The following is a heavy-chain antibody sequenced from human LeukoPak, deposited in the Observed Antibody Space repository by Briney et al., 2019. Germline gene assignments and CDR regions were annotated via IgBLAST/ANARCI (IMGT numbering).Heavy chain of an antibody. V-gene: IGHV4-39*07. CDR3: ARDNGGRYCSSTSCPGFDY. Sequence: PSETLSLTCTVSGGSISSSSYYWGWVRQPPGKGLEWIGSIYYSGSTYYNPSLKSRVTISVDTSKNQFSLKLSSVTAADTAVYYCARDNGGRYCSSTSCPGFDYWGQGTLVTVSS. D-gene: IGHD2-2*01. CDR1: GGSISSSSYY. CDR2: IYYSGST. J-gene: IGHJ4*02.